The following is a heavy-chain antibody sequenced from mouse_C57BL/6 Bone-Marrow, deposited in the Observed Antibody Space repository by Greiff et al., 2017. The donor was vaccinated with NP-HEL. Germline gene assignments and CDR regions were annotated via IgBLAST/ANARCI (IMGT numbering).Heavy chain of an antibody. Sequence: QVQLQQSGPELVKPGASVKISCKASGYAFSSSWMNWVKQRPGKGLEWIGRIYPGDGDTNYNGKFKGKATLTADKSSGTAYMQLSSLTSEDSAVYFCAGYFDVWGTGTTVTVSS. CDR3: AGYFDV. V-gene: IGHV1-82*01. CDR2: IYPGDGDT. J-gene: IGHJ1*03. CDR1: GYAFSSSW.